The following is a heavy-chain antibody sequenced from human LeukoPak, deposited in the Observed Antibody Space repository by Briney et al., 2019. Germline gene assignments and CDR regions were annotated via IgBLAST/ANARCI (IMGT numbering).Heavy chain of an antibody. Sequence: PGGSLRLSCAASGFTFSSYGMHWVRQAPGKGLEWVAVISYDGSNKYYADSVKGRFTISRDNSKNTLYLQMNSLRAEDTAVYYCARGVGGRAFDIWGQGTMVTVSS. CDR3: ARGVGGRAFDI. CDR2: ISYDGSNK. D-gene: IGHD2-15*01. J-gene: IGHJ3*02. V-gene: IGHV3-30*03. CDR1: GFTFSSYG.